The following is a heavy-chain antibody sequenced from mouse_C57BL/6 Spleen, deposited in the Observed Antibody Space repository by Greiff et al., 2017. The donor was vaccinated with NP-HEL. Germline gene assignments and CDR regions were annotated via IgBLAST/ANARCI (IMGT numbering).Heavy chain of an antibody. J-gene: IGHJ4*01. CDR3: ASSIAGARGAMDY. V-gene: IGHV1-69*01. CDR2: IDPSDSYT. CDR1: GYTFTSYW. Sequence: QVQLQQSGAELVMPGASVKLSCKASGYTFTSYWMHWVKQRPGQGLEWIGEIDPSDSYTNYNQKFKGKSTLTVDKSSSTAYMQLSSLTSEDSAVYYCASSIAGARGAMDYWGQGTSVTVSS. D-gene: IGHD3-1*01.